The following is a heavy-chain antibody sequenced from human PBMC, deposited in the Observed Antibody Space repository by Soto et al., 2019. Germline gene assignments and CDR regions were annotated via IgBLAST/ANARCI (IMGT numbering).Heavy chain of an antibody. CDR2: IKSKTDGGTT. J-gene: IGHJ6*03. CDR3: TTGSVTYYYYYYMDV. V-gene: IGHV3-15*01. CDR1: GFTFSNAW. D-gene: IGHD1-26*01. Sequence: GGSLRLSCAASGFTFSNAWMSWVRQAPGKGLEWVGRIKSKTDGGTTDYAAPVKGRFTISRDDSKNTLYLQMNSLKTEDTAVYYCTTGSVTYYYYYYMDVWGKGTTVTVSS.